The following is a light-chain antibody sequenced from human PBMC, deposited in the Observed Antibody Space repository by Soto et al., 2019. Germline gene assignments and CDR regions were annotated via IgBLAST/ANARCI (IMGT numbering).Light chain of an antibody. Sequence: QLVLTQSPSASASLGASVKLTCTLSSGHSSYAIAWHQQQPEKGPRYLMKLNSDGSHSKGDGIPDRFSGSSSGAERYLTISSLQSEDEADYDCQTWGTCIQVFGGGTKRTVL. V-gene: IGLV4-69*01. CDR3: QTWGTCIQV. CDR1: SGHSSYA. CDR2: LNSDGSH. J-gene: IGLJ2*01.